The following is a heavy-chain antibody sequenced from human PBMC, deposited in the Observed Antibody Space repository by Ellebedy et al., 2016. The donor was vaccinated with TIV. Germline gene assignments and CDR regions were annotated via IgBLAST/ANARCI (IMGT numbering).Heavy chain of an antibody. CDR3: ARGAMALS. CDR1: GYSFTSHG. CDR2: VTAYNRDT. D-gene: IGHD5-24*01. J-gene: IGHJ5*02. Sequence: AASVKVSCKASGYSFTSHGISWVRQAPGQGLQRMGWVTAYNRDTYYAQNFQGRVTFTTDTSSSTAYLERRSLTSNDTGVYYCARGAMALSWGQGTLVTVSS. V-gene: IGHV1-18*01.